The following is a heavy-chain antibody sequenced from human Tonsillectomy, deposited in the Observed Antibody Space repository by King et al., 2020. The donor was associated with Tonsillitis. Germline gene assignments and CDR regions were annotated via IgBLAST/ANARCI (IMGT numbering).Heavy chain of an antibody. CDR1: GAPFDSFY. V-gene: IGHV4-59*01. Sequence: QLQESGPGLVKPSETLSLTCTVSGAPFDSFYWSWIRQPPGKGLEWIGFIYYSGSTYYNPSLKSRGTISVDTSKNQFSLKVNSVTPADTAVYYCAREVYSSSWSLRGFDFWGQGTLVTVSS. J-gene: IGHJ4*02. CDR3: AREVYSSSWSLRGFDF. D-gene: IGHD6-13*01. CDR2: IYYSGST.